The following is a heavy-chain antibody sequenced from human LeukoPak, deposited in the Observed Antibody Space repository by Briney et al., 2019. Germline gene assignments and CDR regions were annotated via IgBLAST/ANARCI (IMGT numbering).Heavy chain of an antibody. Sequence: ASVKVSCKASGGTFSSYTISWVRQAPGQGLEWMGGIIPIFGTADYAQKFQGRVTITADESTSTAYMELSSLRSEDTAVYYCARSYPPYYDGSGYYYHYWGQGTLVTVSS. CDR2: IIPIFGTA. D-gene: IGHD3-22*01. V-gene: IGHV1-69*13. CDR1: GGTFSSYT. CDR3: ARSYPPYYDGSGYYYHY. J-gene: IGHJ4*02.